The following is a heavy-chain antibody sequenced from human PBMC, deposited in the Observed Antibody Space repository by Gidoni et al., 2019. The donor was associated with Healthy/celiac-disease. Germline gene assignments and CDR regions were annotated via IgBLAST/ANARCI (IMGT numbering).Heavy chain of an antibody. CDR1: GFTFSDYY. D-gene: IGHD6-19*01. Sequence: QVQLVESGGGLVKPGGSLRLSCAASGFTFSDYYMSWIRQAPGKGLEWVSYISSSSSYTNYADSVKGRFTISRDNAKNSLYLQMNSLRAEDTAVYYCARDPHIAVAGMSDYWGQGTLVTVSS. V-gene: IGHV3-11*06. J-gene: IGHJ4*02. CDR3: ARDPHIAVAGMSDY. CDR2: ISSSSSYT.